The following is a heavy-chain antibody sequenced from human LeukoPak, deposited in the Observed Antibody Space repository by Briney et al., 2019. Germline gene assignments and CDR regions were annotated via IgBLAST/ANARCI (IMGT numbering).Heavy chain of an antibody. Sequence: GGSLRLSCAASGLAFENYAMSWVRQAPGKGLEWVANINQDGSYKYCVDSVKGRFTISRDNAKNSLYLEMNSLRADDTAVYYCARDLVVVGSSFSYGMDVWGQGTTVTVSS. CDR2: INQDGSYK. D-gene: IGHD2-15*01. CDR1: GLAFENYA. J-gene: IGHJ6*02. CDR3: ARDLVVVGSSFSYGMDV. V-gene: IGHV3-7*01.